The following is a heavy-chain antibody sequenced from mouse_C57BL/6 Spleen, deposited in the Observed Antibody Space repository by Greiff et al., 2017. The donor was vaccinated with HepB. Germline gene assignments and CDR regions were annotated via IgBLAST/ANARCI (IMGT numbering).Heavy chain of an antibody. CDR2: IYPSASET. CDR3: ARRGVYYYGKAYFDV. J-gene: IGHJ1*03. CDR1: GYTFTSYW. D-gene: IGHD1-1*01. V-gene: IGHV1-61*01. Sequence: VQLQQSGAELVRPGSSVKLSCKASGYTFTSYWMDWVKQRPGQGLEWIGNIYPSASETHYNQKFKDKATLTVDKSSSTAYMQLSSLTSEDSAVYYCARRGVYYYGKAYFDVWGTGTTVTVSS.